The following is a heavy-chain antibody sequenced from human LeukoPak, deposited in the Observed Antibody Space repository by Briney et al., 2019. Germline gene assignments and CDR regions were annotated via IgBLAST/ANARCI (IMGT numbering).Heavy chain of an antibody. J-gene: IGHJ4*02. V-gene: IGHV3-7*01. CDR1: GFTFSSNW. CDR2: IKQDGSEK. Sequence: GGSLRLSCAASGFTFSSNWMSWVRQAPGKGLEWVANIKQDGSEKYYVDSVKGRFTISRDNAKNSLYLQMNSLRAEDTAVYYCARVAEEHTVTTFGYWGQGTLVAVSS. D-gene: IGHD4-17*01. CDR3: ARVAEEHTVTTFGY.